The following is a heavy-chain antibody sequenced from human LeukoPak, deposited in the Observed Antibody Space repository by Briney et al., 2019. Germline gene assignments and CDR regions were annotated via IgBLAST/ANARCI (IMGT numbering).Heavy chain of an antibody. CDR1: GVSIRSNY. CDR2: IYHSGST. Sequence: SETLSLTCTVSGVSIRSNYWSWIRQPPGKGLEWIGYIYHSGSTYYNPSLKSRVTISVDRSKNQFSLKLSSVTAADTAVYYCARVTGTSNSYFDYWGQGTLVTVSS. J-gene: IGHJ4*02. V-gene: IGHV4-30-2*01. D-gene: IGHD1-7*01. CDR3: ARVTGTSNSYFDY.